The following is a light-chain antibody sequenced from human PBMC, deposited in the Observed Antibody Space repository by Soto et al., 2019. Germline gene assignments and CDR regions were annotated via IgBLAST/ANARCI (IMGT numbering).Light chain of an antibody. CDR1: QDIAKN. V-gene: IGKV1-33*01. J-gene: IGKJ5*01. CDR3: QQYDNLLPIN. Sequence: IPMTQSPSSLSASVGDRVTITCQASQDIAKNLNWYQQKPGKARKLLIYDASSLQKGVPSRFSGSGSATHFTFTISSLQSEDIATYYCQQYDNLLPINFRQGTRLEIK. CDR2: DAS.